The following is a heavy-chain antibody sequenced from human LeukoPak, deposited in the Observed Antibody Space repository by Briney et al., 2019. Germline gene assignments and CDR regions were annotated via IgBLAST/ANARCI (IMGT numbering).Heavy chain of an antibody. V-gene: IGHV1-69*01. CDR2: IIPIFGTA. CDR3: ARGRDIVVVPAAIPTRFDY. D-gene: IGHD2-2*02. J-gene: IGHJ4*02. CDR1: EGTFSSYA. Sequence: ASVKVSCKASEGTFSSYAISWVRQAPGQGLEWMGGIIPIFGTANYAQKFQGRVTITADESTSTAYMELSSLRSEDTAVYYCARGRDIVVVPAAIPTRFDYWGQGTLVTVSS.